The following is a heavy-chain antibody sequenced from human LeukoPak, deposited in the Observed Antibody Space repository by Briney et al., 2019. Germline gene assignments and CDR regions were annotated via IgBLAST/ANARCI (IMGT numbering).Heavy chain of an antibody. CDR1: GFTFGDYA. Sequence: GGSLRLSCTASGFTFGDYAMSWVRQAPGKGLEWAGFIRSKAYGGTTEYAASVKGRFSISRDDSKSIAYLQMNSLKTEDTAVYYCTRVRGYSYGYGDYWGQGTLVTVSS. V-gene: IGHV3-49*04. CDR2: IRSKAYGGTT. J-gene: IGHJ4*02. CDR3: TRVRGYSYGYGDY. D-gene: IGHD5-18*01.